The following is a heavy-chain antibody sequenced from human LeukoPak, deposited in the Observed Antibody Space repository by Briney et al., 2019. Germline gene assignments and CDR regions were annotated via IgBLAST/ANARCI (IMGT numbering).Heavy chain of an antibody. CDR2: ISGNGGRT. V-gene: IGHV3-23*01. CDR3: AKARRAGYSSGWFFDY. J-gene: IGHJ4*02. D-gene: IGHD6-19*01. Sequence: GGSLRLSCAASGFTFNNYAMSWVRQAPGKGLEWVAAISGNGGRTYYRDSVKGRFTISRDNPKNTLYLLMNSLSAEDTALYYCAKARRAGYSSGWFFDYWGQGTLVTVSS. CDR1: GFTFNNYA.